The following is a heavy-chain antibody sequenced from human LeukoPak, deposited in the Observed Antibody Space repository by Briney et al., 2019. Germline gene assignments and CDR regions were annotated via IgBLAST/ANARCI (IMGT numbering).Heavy chain of an antibody. CDR2: ISSSSSYI. Sequence: GSLRLSCAASGFTFSSYSMNWVRQAPGKGLEWVSSISSSSSYIYYADSVKGRFTISRDNAKNSLYLQMNSLRAEDTAVYYCAREGIAVAGTGDYWGQGTLVTVSS. CDR1: GFTFSSYS. V-gene: IGHV3-21*01. CDR3: AREGIAVAGTGDY. D-gene: IGHD6-19*01. J-gene: IGHJ4*02.